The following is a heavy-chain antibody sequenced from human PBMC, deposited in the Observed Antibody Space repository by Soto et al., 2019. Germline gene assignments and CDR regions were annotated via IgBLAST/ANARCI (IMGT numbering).Heavy chain of an antibody. CDR2: IYYSGST. CDR3: ARQSCSGGSCCIDY. J-gene: IGHJ4*02. V-gene: IGHV4-59*08. D-gene: IGHD2-15*01. Sequence: SETLSLTCTVSGVSICRYYWSWIRQPPGKGLEWIGYIYYSGSTNYNPSLKSRVTISVDTSKNQFSLKLSSVTAADTAVYYCARQSCSGGSCCIDYWGQGTLVTVS. CDR1: GVSICRYY.